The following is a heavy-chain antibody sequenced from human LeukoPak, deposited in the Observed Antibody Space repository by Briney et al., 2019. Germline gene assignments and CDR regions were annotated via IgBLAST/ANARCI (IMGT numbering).Heavy chain of an antibody. J-gene: IGHJ5*02. CDR3: ARARSSSWYEGFDP. Sequence: SETLSFTCTVSGGSISSYYWSWIRQPPGKGLEWIGYIYYSGSTNYNPSLKSRVTISVDTSKNQFSLKLSSVTAADTAVYYCARARSSSWYEGFDPWGQGTLVTVSS. CDR1: GGSISSYY. D-gene: IGHD6-13*01. CDR2: IYYSGST. V-gene: IGHV4-59*01.